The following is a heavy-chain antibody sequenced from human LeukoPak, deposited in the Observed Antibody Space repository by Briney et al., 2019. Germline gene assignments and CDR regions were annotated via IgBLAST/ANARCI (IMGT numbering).Heavy chain of an antibody. J-gene: IGHJ4*02. V-gene: IGHV3-23*01. CDR3: AKSRGIYDNSGWRTYDY. Sequence: GGSLRLSCAASGFTFSAYAMSWVRQAPGKGLERVSVISENLVTTYYADSVKGRFTISRDNSKNTLYLQVNSLRAEDTAIYYCAKSRGIYDNSGWRTYDYWGQGTLVTVSS. CDR2: ISENLVTT. D-gene: IGHD5-12*01. CDR1: GFTFSAYA.